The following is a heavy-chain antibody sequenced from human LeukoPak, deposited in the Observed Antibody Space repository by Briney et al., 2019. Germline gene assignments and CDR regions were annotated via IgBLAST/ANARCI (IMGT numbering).Heavy chain of an antibody. Sequence: PGESLKISCKGSGYTFITYWIGWVRQMPGKGLEWMGRIDPSDSYTNYSPSFQGHVTISADRSINTAYLQWGSLQASDTAMYYCARRSGYHDYWGQGTVVTVSS. J-gene: IGHJ4*02. V-gene: IGHV5-10-1*01. CDR2: IDPSDSYT. CDR1: GYTFITYW. CDR3: ARRSGYHDY. D-gene: IGHD3-22*01.